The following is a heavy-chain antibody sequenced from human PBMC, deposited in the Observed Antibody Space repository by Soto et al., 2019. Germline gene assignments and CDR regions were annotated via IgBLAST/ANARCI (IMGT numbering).Heavy chain of an antibody. CDR1: GGTFSKYA. D-gene: IGHD3-22*01. CDR3: ARAWPRGTMIVLENVNYGMDV. J-gene: IGHJ6*02. CDR2: IIPLFGTA. Sequence: QEQLVQSGAEVKNPGSSVKVSCKASGGTFSKYAFSWVRQAPGQGLEWMGGIIPLFGTADYAQRFQGRVTITADESTTTTYMELSSLRSEDTAVYYCARAWPRGTMIVLENVNYGMDVWGQGTTVTVSS. V-gene: IGHV1-69*01.